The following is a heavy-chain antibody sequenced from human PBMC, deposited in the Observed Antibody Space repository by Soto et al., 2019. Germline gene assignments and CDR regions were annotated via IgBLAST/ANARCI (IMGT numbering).Heavy chain of an antibody. V-gene: IGHV1-69*13. Sequence: ASVKVSCKASGGTFSSYAISWVRQAPGQGLEWMGGIIPIFGTANYAQKFQGRVTITADESTSTAYMELSSLRSEDTAVYYCARNPIIEYSSPSGAFDIWGQGTMVTVS. CDR2: IIPIFGTA. CDR1: GGTFSSYA. CDR3: ARNPIIEYSSPSGAFDI. J-gene: IGHJ3*02. D-gene: IGHD6-6*01.